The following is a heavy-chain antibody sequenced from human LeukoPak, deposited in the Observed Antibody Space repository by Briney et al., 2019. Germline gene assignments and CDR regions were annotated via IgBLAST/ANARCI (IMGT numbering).Heavy chain of an antibody. CDR3: ARRARRRIVATIGDYVDYQDIFDY. CDR1: GGSFSGYY. Sequence: SETLSLTCAVYGGSFSGYYWSWLRQPPGKGLEWIGEINHSGSTNYNPSLKSPVTISVDTTKNQFSLKLSSVTAADTAVYYCARRARRRIVATIGDYVDYQDIFDYWGQGTLVTVSS. V-gene: IGHV4-34*01. J-gene: IGHJ4*02. D-gene: IGHD5-12*01. CDR2: INHSGST.